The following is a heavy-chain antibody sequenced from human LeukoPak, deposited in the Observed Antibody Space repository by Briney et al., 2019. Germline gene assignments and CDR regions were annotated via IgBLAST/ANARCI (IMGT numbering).Heavy chain of an antibody. D-gene: IGHD6-19*01. J-gene: IGHJ3*02. CDR3: ARELSSQWLARGEAFDI. V-gene: IGHV4-4*02. CDR2: IYHSGST. CDR1: GGSISSSNW. Sequence: SGTLSLTCAVSGGSISSSNWWSGVGQPPGKGRDGMGEIYHSGSTNYNPSLKSRVTISVDKSKNQFSLKLSSVTAADTAVYYCARELSSQWLARGEAFDIWGQGTMVTVSS.